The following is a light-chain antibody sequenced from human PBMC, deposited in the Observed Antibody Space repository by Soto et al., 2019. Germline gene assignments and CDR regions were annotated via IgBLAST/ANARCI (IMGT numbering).Light chain of an antibody. Sequence: EIVLTQSPATLSLSPGERATLACRASQSISGYLAWYQQRPGQAPRLLIFDVSNRATGIPARFSGSGSGTDFTLTISSLEPEDFAVYYCQQRSNWPPWTFGQGTKVDIK. CDR2: DVS. V-gene: IGKV3-11*01. CDR1: QSISGY. J-gene: IGKJ1*01. CDR3: QQRSNWPPWT.